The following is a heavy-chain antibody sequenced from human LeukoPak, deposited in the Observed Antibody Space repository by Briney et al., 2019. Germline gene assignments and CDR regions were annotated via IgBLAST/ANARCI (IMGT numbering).Heavy chain of an antibody. D-gene: IGHD3-3*01. V-gene: IGHV4-38-2*02. J-gene: IGHJ5*02. CDR3: ARGITIFGVVHYNWFDP. CDR2: INHSGST. Sequence: PSETLSLTCTVSGDSISSGYYWGWIRQPPGKGLEWIGSINHSGSTYYNPSLKSRVTISVDTSKNQFSLKLSSVTAADTAVYYCARGITIFGVVHYNWFDPWGQGTLVTVSS. CDR1: GDSISSGYY.